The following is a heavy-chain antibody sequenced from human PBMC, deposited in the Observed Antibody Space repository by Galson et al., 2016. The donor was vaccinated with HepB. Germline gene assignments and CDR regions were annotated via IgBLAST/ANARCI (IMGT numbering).Heavy chain of an antibody. Sequence: SLRHSCAASGFTFDKYGMTWFRQAPGKGLEWVSTICGRCGDMDYADSVKGRFTISRDDSKNTLYLHMNSLRVEDTAIYYCAIDPSQWHDLLFGNWAQGTLVTVSA. CDR1: GFTFDKYG. V-gene: IGHV3-23*01. CDR3: AIDPSQWHDLLFGN. D-gene: IGHD6-19*01. CDR2: ICGRCGDM. J-gene: IGHJ4*02.